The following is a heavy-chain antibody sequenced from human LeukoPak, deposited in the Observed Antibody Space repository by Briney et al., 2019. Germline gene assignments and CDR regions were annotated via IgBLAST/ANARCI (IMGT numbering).Heavy chain of an antibody. CDR3: AKGTLQQFDY. V-gene: IGHV3-23*01. Sequence: GGPLRLSCAASGFTFSNYAMNWVRLAPGKGLEWVSGITGNGGYTYYADSVKGRFTISRDNSRSTLYLQINSPRAEDTAIYYCAKGTLQQFDYWGQGTLVTVSS. CDR1: GFTFSNYA. J-gene: IGHJ4*02. D-gene: IGHD1-1*01. CDR2: ITGNGGYT.